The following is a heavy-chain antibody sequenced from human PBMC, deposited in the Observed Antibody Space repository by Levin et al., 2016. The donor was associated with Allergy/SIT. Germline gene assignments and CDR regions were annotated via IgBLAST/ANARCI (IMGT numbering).Heavy chain of an antibody. V-gene: IGHV3-11*03. Sequence: WIRQPPGKGLEWVSYISSSSSYTNYADSVKGRFTISRDNAKNSLYLQMNSLRAEDTAVYYCARGIDYYDSSGYYLEYFDLWGRGTLVTVSS. CDR3: ARGIDYYDSSGYYLEYFDL. CDR2: ISSSSSYT. D-gene: IGHD3-22*01. J-gene: IGHJ2*01.